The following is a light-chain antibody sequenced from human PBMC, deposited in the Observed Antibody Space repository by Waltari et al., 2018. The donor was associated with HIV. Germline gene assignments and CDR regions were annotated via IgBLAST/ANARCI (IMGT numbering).Light chain of an antibody. CDR1: SSNIATNT. Sequence: QSVLTQPPSASGTPGQRVTISCSGSSSNIATNTVNWYQQLPGTAPNLLIDTNNQLPSGVPSRFSGSKSGTSASLAISGLQSDDDADYYCATWDDSLNGWVFGGGTRLTVL. V-gene: IGLV1-44*01. CDR2: TNN. CDR3: ATWDDSLNGWV. J-gene: IGLJ3*02.